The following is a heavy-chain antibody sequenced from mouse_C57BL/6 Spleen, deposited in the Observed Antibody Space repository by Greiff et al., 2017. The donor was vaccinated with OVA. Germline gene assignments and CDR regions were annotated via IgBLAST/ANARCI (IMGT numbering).Heavy chain of an antibody. CDR2: INPSTGGT. J-gene: IGHJ2*01. Sequence: VQLQQSGPELVKPGASVKISCKASGYSFTGYYMNWVKQSPEKSLEWIGEINPSTGGTTYNQKFKAKATLTVDKSSSTAYMQLKSLTYEDSAVYYCARRRNDGGGFDYWGQGTTLTVSS. V-gene: IGHV1-42*01. CDR1: GYSFTGYY. CDR3: ARRRNDGGGFDY. D-gene: IGHD2-14*01.